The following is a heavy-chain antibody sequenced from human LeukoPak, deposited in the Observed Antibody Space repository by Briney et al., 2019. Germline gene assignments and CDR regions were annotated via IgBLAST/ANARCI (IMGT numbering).Heavy chain of an antibody. J-gene: IGHJ5*02. CDR3: ARGPYYDILTGYQDP. D-gene: IGHD3-9*01. CDR2: ISAYNGNT. V-gene: IGHV1-18*01. CDR1: GYTFTSYG. Sequence: ASVKVSCKASGYTFTSYGNSWVRQAPGQGLEWMGWISAYNGNTNYAQKLQGRVTMTTDTSTSTAYMELRSLRSDDTAVYYCARGPYYDILTGYQDPWGQGTLVTVSS.